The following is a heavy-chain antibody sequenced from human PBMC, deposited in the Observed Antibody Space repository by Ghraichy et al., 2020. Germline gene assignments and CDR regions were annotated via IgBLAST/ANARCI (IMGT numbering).Heavy chain of an antibody. CDR1: GFTFSSYA. CDR2: ISYDGSNK. J-gene: IGHJ3*02. Sequence: GGSLRLSCAASGFTFSSYAMHWVRQAPGKGLEWVAVISYDGSNKYYADSVKGRFTISRDNSKNTLYLQMNSLRAEDTAVYYCARGNAGYCSGGSCYRGAFDSWGEETMVTVSS. CDR3: ARGNAGYCSGGSCYRGAFDS. D-gene: IGHD2-15*01. V-gene: IGHV3-30*04.